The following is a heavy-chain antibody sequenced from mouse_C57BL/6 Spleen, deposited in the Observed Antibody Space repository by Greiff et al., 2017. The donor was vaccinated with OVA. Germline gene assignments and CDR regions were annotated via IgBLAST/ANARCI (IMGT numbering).Heavy chain of an antibody. D-gene: IGHD1-1*01. CDR3: ARRGYYGSSYDWYFDV. V-gene: IGHV8-12*01. Sequence: QVTLKESGPGILQSSQTLSLTCSFSGFSLSTSGMGVSWIRQPSGKGLEWLAHIYWADDKRYNPSLKSRLTISKDTSRNQVFLKITSVDTADTATYYCARRGYYGSSYDWYFDVWGTGTTVTVSS. CDR2: IYWADDK. CDR1: GFSLSTSGMG. J-gene: IGHJ1*03.